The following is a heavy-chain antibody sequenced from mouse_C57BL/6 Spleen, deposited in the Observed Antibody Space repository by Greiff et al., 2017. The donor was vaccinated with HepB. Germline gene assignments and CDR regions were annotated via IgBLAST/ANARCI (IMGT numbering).Heavy chain of an antibody. D-gene: IGHD2-1*01. CDR3: ARPDGKLFYAMDY. V-gene: IGHV1-81*01. J-gene: IGHJ4*01. Sequence: QVQLQHSGAELARPGASVKLSCKASGYTFTSYGISWVKQRTGQGLEWIGEIYPRSGNTYYNEKFKGKATLTADKSSSTAYMELRSLTSEDSAVYFCARPDGKLFYAMDYWGQGTSVTVSS. CDR1: GYTFTSYG. CDR2: IYPRSGNT.